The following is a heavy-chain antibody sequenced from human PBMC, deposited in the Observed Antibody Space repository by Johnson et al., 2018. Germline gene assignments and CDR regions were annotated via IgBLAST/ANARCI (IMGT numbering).Heavy chain of an antibody. J-gene: IGHJ5*02. V-gene: IGHV1-46*01. CDR3: ARDGLFELIAAAGTGWFDP. Sequence: QVQLVESGAEVKKPGASVKVSCKASGYTFTSYYMHWVRQAPGQGLEWMGIINPSGGSTSYAQKFQGRVPMTRDTSTSTVYMELSSLRSEDTAVYYCARDGLFELIAAAGTGWFDPWGQGTLVTVSS. D-gene: IGHD6-13*01. CDR1: GYTFTSYY. CDR2: INPSGGST.